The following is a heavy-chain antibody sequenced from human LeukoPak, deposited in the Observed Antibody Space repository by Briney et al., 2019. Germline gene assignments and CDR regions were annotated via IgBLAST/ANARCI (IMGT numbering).Heavy chain of an antibody. D-gene: IGHD3-22*01. J-gene: IGHJ4*02. CDR2: INSDGSST. CDR3: AKGDYYDSSLSSFDY. CDR1: GFTFSSYW. V-gene: IGHV3-74*01. Sequence: GGSLRLSCAASGFTFSSYWMHWVRQAPGKGLVWVSRINSDGSSTSYAGSVKGRFTISRDNAKNTLYLQMNSLRAEDTAVYYCAKGDYYDSSLSSFDYWGQGTLVTVSS.